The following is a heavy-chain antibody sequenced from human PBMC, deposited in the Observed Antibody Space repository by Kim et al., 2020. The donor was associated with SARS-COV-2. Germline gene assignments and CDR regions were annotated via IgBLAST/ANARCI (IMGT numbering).Heavy chain of an antibody. Sequence: SYEQKFQGRVTMARDTSTSTVYMELSSLGSEDTAVYYCARGGWNTVAGSYWGQGTLVTVSS. V-gene: IGHV1-46*01. J-gene: IGHJ4*02. D-gene: IGHD6-19*01. CDR3: ARGGWNTVAGSY.